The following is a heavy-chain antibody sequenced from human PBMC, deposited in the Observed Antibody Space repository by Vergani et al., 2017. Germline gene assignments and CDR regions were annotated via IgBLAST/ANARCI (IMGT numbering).Heavy chain of an antibody. CDR3: ARHKSGGFDP. CDR2: INHSGST. J-gene: IGHJ5*02. V-gene: IGHV4-34*01. CDR1: GGSFSGYY. D-gene: IGHD1-26*01. Sequence: QVQLQQWGAGLLKPSETLSLTCAVYGGSFSGYYWSWIRQPPGKGLEWIGEINHSGSTNYNPSLKSRVTISADKSISTAYLQWSSLKASDTAMYYCARHKSGGFDPWGQGTLVTVSS.